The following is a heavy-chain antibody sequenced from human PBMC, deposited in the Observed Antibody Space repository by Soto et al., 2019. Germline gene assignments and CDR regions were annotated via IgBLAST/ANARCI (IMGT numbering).Heavy chain of an antibody. Sequence: QVQLQESGPGLVKPLETLSLTCTVSGGSVTSDNYYWSWIRQPPGKGLEWIGYIYHSGRTSYNPSLETRVTISVDTSRNQFSLRLSSVTAADTAVFYCAREYSNSPEAFDLWGQGALVTVSS. V-gene: IGHV4-61*01. D-gene: IGHD6-6*01. CDR3: AREYSNSPEAFDL. CDR1: GGSVTSDNYY. J-gene: IGHJ4*02. CDR2: IYHSGRT.